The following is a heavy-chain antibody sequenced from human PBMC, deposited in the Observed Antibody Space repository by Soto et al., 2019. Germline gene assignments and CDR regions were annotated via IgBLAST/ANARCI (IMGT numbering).Heavy chain of an antibody. Sequence: GGSLRLSCAASGFTFSSYAMHWVRQAPGKGLEWVAVISYDGSNKYYADSVKGRFTISRDNSKNTLYLQMNSLRAEDTAVYYCAGDGDIVLMVYAFTQYYYFDYWGQGTLVTVSS. CDR1: GFTFSSYA. J-gene: IGHJ4*02. CDR3: AGDGDIVLMVYAFTQYYYFDY. V-gene: IGHV3-30-3*01. D-gene: IGHD2-8*01. CDR2: ISYDGSNK.